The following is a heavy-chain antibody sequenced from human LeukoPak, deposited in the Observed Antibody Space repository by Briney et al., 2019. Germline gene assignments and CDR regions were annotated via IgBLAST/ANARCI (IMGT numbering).Heavy chain of an antibody. Sequence: GRSLRLSCAASGFTFSSYGMHWVRQAPGKGLEWVAVICNDGSNKYYADSVKGRFTIYRDNYKNTLYLQMNDLRAEDTAVYYCARKSSSGWSFGDYWGQGTLVSVSS. CDR3: ARKSSSGWSFGDY. J-gene: IGHJ4*02. D-gene: IGHD6-19*01. CDR1: GFTFSSYG. V-gene: IGHV3-33*01. CDR2: ICNDGSNK.